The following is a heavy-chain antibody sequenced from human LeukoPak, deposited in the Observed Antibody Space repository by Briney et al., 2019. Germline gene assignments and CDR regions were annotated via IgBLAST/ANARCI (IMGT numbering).Heavy chain of an antibody. CDR1: GYSISSGYY. J-gene: IGHJ3*02. V-gene: IGHV4-38-2*02. CDR3: ARVRGVDHDAFDI. D-gene: IGHD3-10*01. Sequence: SETLSLTCTVSGYSISSGYYWGWIRQPPGKGLEWIGSIYHSGSTYYNPSLKSRVTISVDTSKNQFSLKLSSVTAADTAVYYCARVRGVDHDAFDIWGQGTMVTVSS. CDR2: IYHSGST.